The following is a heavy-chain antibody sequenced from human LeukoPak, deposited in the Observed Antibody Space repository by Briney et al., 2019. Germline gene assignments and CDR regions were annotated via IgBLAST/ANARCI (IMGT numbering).Heavy chain of an antibody. D-gene: IGHD5-18*01. Sequence: GASVSVSCKASGYTFTTYDINWVRQATGQGLEWVGWMNPNSGNTAYAQKFQGRVTMTRNTSISTAFMELGGLRSEDTAVYFCARRNTAMVAGLDYWGQGSLVTVSS. CDR3: ARRNTAMVAGLDY. V-gene: IGHV1-8*01. J-gene: IGHJ4*02. CDR2: MNPNSGNT. CDR1: GYTFTTYD.